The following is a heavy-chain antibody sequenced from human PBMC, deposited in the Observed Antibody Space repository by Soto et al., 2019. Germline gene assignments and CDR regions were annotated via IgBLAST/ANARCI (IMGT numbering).Heavy chain of an antibody. D-gene: IGHD6-6*01. V-gene: IGHV5-10-1*01. J-gene: IGHJ4*02. CDR2: IDPSDSYT. CDR1: GYRFTSYW. CDR3: ARRDSSSSIDY. Sequence: PGGSLKIYRKGPGYRFTSYWISWVRQMPGKGLEWMGRIDPSDSYTNYSPSFQGHVTISADKSISTAYLQWSSLKASDTAMYCCARRDSSSSIDYWGQGTLVTVSS.